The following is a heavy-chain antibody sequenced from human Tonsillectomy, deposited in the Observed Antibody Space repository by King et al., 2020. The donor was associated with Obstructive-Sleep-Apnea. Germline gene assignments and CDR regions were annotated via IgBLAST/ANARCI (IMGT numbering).Heavy chain of an antibody. Sequence: VQLVESGGGLVQPGESLRLSCAASGFTFNTSPMHWVRQAPGEGLVWVSRIGLEGSDSTYADSVKGRFTISRDNAKNTLDLQMNSLRPEDTAVYYCTGDRGSLGDCWGQGTLVIVSS. CDR1: GFTFNTSP. J-gene: IGHJ4*02. D-gene: IGHD3-10*01. CDR2: IGLEGSDS. V-gene: IGHV3-74*01. CDR3: TGDRGSLGDC.